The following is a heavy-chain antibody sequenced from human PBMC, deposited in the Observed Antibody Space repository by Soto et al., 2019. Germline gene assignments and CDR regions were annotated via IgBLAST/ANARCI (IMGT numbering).Heavy chain of an antibody. V-gene: IGHV3-7*01. Sequence: EVQLVESGGGLVQPGGSLRLSCAASGFTFSSYDMSWVRQAQGKGLEWVANVNGDGSEKYYVDSVKGRFTVSRDNAKNSLYLKRTSLGDEDTDVYYCAKWAGADCNSWGQGNLVTVAS. CDR3: AKWAGADCNS. J-gene: IGHJ4*02. D-gene: IGHD1-26*01. CDR1: GFTFSSYD. CDR2: VNGDGSEK.